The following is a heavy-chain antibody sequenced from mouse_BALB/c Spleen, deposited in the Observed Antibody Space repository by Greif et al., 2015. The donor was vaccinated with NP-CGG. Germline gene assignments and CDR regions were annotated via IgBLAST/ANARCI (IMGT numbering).Heavy chain of an antibody. V-gene: IGHV1-54*01. CDR1: GYAFTNYL. D-gene: IGHD1-1*01. J-gene: IGHJ2*01. Sequence: QVQLQQSGAELVRPGTSVKVSCKASGYAFTNYLIEWVKQRPGQGLERIGVINPGSGGTNYNEKFKGKATLTADKSSSTAYMQLSSLTSDDSAVYFCAIITTVAYWGQGTTLTVSS. CDR3: AIITTVAY. CDR2: INPGSGGT.